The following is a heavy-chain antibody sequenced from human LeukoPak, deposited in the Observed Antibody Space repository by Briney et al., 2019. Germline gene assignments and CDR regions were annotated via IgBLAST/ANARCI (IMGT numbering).Heavy chain of an antibody. CDR2: INSDGSST. Sequence: GGSLRLSCETAGFTFSSYVMHWVRRTPGKGLVWVSRINSDGSSTSYADSVKGRFTISRDNAKNTLYLQMNSLRAEDTAVYYCARDLAGNFDYWGQGTLVTVSS. CDR3: ARDLAGNFDY. V-gene: IGHV3-74*01. J-gene: IGHJ4*02. D-gene: IGHD3-10*01. CDR1: GFTFSSYV.